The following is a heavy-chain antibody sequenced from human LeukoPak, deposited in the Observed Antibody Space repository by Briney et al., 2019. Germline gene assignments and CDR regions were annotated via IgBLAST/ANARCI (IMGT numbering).Heavy chain of an antibody. J-gene: IGHJ4*02. V-gene: IGHV3-53*05. D-gene: IGHD6-13*01. Sequence: GGSLRLSCAASGFTVSSNYMSWVRQAPGKGLEWVSVIYSGGSTYYADSVKGRFTISRDNSKNTLYLQMNSLRAEDTAVYYCARGNIAAAAIFDYWGQGTLVTVSS. CDR3: ARGNIAAAAIFDY. CDR1: GFTVSSNY. CDR2: IYSGGST.